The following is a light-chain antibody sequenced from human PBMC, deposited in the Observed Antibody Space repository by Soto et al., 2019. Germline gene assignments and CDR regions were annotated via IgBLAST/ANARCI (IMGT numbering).Light chain of an antibody. CDR2: GAS. J-gene: IGKJ3*01. CDR1: QSIRRY. CDR3: QQSYSTPR. Sequence: DIQMTQYPSSLSASVGDRVTITCRARQSIRRYLNWYQQKPGKAPKLLIYGASSLQSGVPPRFSGSGSGTDFTLTISSLQPEDFATYYCQQSYSTPRFGPGTKVDIK. V-gene: IGKV1-39*01.